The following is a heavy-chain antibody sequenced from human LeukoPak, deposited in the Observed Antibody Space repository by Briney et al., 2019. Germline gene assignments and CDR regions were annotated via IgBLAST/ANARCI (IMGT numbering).Heavy chain of an antibody. J-gene: IGHJ6*02. V-gene: IGHV3-48*03. CDR2: ISSSGSIT. CDR3: ATDYGDNSTYYFYGLDV. CDR1: GLTFSNYE. Sequence: GGSLRLSCVGSGLTFSNYEMNWVRQAPGKGLEWLSYISSSGSITYQGDSVKGRFTISRDNAKNLLFLQMSSLRAEDTGVYYCATDYGDNSTYYFYGLDVWGQGTTVIVSS. D-gene: IGHD4-23*01.